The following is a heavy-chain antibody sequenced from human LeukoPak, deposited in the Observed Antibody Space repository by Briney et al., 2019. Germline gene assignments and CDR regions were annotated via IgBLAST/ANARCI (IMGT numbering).Heavy chain of an antibody. CDR1: AFTFTSYG. Sequence: GGSLRLSCAASAFTFTSYGLHWVRQAPGKGLEWVSFIRYDGSNKYYADSVKGRFIISRDNSKNTLYLQMNSLRVEDTAVYYCARGRYYYGSGSYYRPPFDYWGQGTLVTVSS. CDR2: IRYDGSNK. V-gene: IGHV3-30*02. J-gene: IGHJ4*02. CDR3: ARGRYYYGSGSYYRPPFDY. D-gene: IGHD3-10*01.